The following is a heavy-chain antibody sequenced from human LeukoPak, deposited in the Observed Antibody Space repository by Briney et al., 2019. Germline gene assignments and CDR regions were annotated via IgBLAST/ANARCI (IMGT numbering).Heavy chain of an antibody. J-gene: IGHJ4*02. CDR2: ISGSGGST. Sequence: GGSLRLSCAASGFTFSSYAMSWVRQAPGKGLEWVSAISGSGGSTYYADSVKGRFTISRVNSKNTLYLQMNSLRAEDTAVYYCARGGQGLEPTTYIYWGQGTLVTVSS. CDR3: ARGGQGLEPTTYIY. CDR1: GFTFSSYA. D-gene: IGHD1-1*01. V-gene: IGHV3-23*01.